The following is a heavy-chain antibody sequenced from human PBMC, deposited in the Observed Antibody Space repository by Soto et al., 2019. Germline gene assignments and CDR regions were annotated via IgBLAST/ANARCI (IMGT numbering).Heavy chain of an antibody. CDR1: GVTFSYYW. Sequence: PGGSLRLSCAASGVTFSYYWMHWIRLAPGQGLVWVSHIHSDGSRTTYADSVKGRFIISRDNAKNTVSLQMNSLRVEDTAVYFCARGDRGGFDLWGQGTMVTVS. CDR3: ARGDRGGFDL. CDR2: IHSDGSRT. J-gene: IGHJ3*01. V-gene: IGHV3-74*01. D-gene: IGHD2-21*02.